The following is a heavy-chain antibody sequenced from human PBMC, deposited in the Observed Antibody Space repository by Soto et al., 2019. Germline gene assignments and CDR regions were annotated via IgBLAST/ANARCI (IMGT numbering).Heavy chain of an antibody. D-gene: IGHD4-17*01. CDR1: GFIFNTYP. V-gene: IGHV3-30-3*01. Sequence: QVQLVESGGGEVQPGRSLRLSCAASGFIFNTYPMHWVRQAPGKGLEWVALISDDGSSKYYADSVKGRFTISRDNSKNTLYLQMNSLSAEDTAVYYCTRADLTVTLSVFDPWGQGTLVTVSS. J-gene: IGHJ5*02. CDR3: TRADLTVTLSVFDP. CDR2: ISDDGSSK.